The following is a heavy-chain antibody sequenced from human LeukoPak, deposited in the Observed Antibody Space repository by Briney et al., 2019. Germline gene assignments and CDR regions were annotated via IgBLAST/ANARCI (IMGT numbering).Heavy chain of an antibody. CDR1: GFTFSSYE. CDR2: ISSSGSTI. J-gene: IGHJ4*02. V-gene: IGHV3-48*03. D-gene: IGHD3-10*01. Sequence: GGSLRLSCAASGFTFSSYEMNWVRQAPGKGLEWVSYISSSGSTIYYADSVKGRFTISRDNAKNSLYLQMNSLRVEDTAVYYCAREYYDYYGSGSKDYWGQGTLVTVSS. CDR3: AREYYDYYGSGSKDY.